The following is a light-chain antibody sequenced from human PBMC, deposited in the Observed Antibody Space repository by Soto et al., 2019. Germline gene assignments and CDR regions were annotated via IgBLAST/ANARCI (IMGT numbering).Light chain of an antibody. J-gene: IGLJ1*01. CDR2: DVS. CDR3: SSYTSSSTLV. CDR1: SSDVGAYNY. V-gene: IGLV2-11*01. Sequence: QSVLTQPRSVSGSPGQSVTISCTGTSSDVGAYNYVSWYQQYPGKAPKLMIYDVSKRPSGVPDRFSGSKSGNTASLTISGLQAEDEADYYCSSYTSSSTLVFGTGTKVTVL.